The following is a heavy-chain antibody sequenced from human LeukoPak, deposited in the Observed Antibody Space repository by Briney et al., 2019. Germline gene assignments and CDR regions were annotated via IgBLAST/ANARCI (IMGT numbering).Heavy chain of an antibody. CDR3: AKDRVGANPHNWFDP. D-gene: IGHD1-26*01. J-gene: IGHJ5*02. V-gene: IGHV3-30*02. CDR2: IRYDGSNK. Sequence: PGGSLRLSCAASGFTFSSYGMHWVRQAPGKGLEWVAFIRYDGSNKYYADSVKGRFTISRDNSKNTLYLQMNSLRAEDTAVYYCAKDRVGANPHNWFDPWGQGTLVTVSS. CDR1: GFTFSSYG.